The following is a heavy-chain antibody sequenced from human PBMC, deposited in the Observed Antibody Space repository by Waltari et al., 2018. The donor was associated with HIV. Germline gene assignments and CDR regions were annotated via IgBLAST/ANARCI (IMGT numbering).Heavy chain of an antibody. V-gene: IGHV1-8*01. CDR1: GYTFSTYD. CDR2: KNPNSGNT. J-gene: IGHJ6*02. CDR3: SRGLHCTATSCLLYHGMDV. D-gene: IGHD2-2*01. Sequence: QVQLVQSGAEVKKPGASVKVSCKASGYTFSTYDINWVRQATGQGLEWMGWKNPNSGNTGYAQKFQGRGNMPRNSPIRTAYMELSSLRSDDTAVYYCSRGLHCTATSCLLYHGMDVWGQGTAVSVSS.